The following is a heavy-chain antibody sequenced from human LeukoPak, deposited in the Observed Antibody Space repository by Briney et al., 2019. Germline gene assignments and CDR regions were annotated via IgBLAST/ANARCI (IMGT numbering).Heavy chain of an antibody. CDR3: AKARLNYYDSSGYGD. CDR2: ISGSGGST. D-gene: IGHD3-22*01. Sequence: PGGSLRLSCAASGFTFSSYAMSWVRQAPGKGLEWVSAISGSGGSTYYAGSVKGRFTISRDNSKNTLYLQMNSLRAEDTAVYYCAKARLNYYDSSGYGDWGQGTLVTVSS. V-gene: IGHV3-23*01. CDR1: GFTFSSYA. J-gene: IGHJ4*02.